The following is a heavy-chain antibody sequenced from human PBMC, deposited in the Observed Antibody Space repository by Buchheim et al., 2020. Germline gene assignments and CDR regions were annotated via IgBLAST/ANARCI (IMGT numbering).Heavy chain of an antibody. CDR1: GYTFSYYG. CDR3: ARSKQLGLDWFDP. V-gene: IGHV1-3*01. CDR2: INGGNGNT. Sequence: QVQLVQSGAEVKKPGASVKVSCKGSGYTFSYYGMHWVRQAPGQRLEWMGWINGGNGNTKYSQKFRGRVTITRDTSASTAYMALSSLRSEDTAVYYCARSKQLGLDWFDPWGQGTL. J-gene: IGHJ5*02. D-gene: IGHD6-13*01.